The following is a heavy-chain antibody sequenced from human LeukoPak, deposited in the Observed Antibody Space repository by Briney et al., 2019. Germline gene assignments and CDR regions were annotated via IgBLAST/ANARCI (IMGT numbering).Heavy chain of an antibody. CDR1: GIIVSNNY. D-gene: IGHD2-2*01. Sequence: GGSLRLSCAASGIIVSNNYMSWVRQAPGKGLVWVSRINTDGSSTSYADSVKGRFTISRDNAKNTLYLQMNSLRAEDTAVYYCARVSCSSTSCRGFDYWGQGTLVTVSS. J-gene: IGHJ4*02. CDR2: INTDGSST. V-gene: IGHV3-74*01. CDR3: ARVSCSSTSCRGFDY.